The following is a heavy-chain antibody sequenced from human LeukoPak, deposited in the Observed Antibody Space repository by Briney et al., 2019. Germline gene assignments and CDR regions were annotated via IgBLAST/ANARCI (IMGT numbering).Heavy chain of an antibody. CDR3: ARDLYGDGWFRGY. Sequence: SGGSLRLSCAGSGFTFSNYWMHWVRQAPGKGLVWVSRIYTDGSSTDYADSVKGRFTISRDNAKNMLYLQMNSLRAEDTAVYYCARDLYGDGWFRGYWGQGTLVTVSS. V-gene: IGHV3-74*01. CDR1: GFTFSNYW. CDR2: IYTDGSST. J-gene: IGHJ4*02. D-gene: IGHD5-24*01.